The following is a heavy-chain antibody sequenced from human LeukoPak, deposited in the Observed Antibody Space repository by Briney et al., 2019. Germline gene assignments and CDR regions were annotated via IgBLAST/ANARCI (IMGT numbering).Heavy chain of an antibody. CDR1: GFTFSRYW. D-gene: IGHD5-12*01. J-gene: IGHJ4*02. Sequence: PGGSLRLSCTASGFTFSRYWMTWVRQAPGKGLEWVANIKEDGGAKYYVDSMKGRFTISRDNAKNSLYLQINSLRAEDTAVYYCARDSPGYGDYSYWGQGTLVTVSS. CDR3: ARDSPGYGDYSY. CDR2: IKEDGGAK. V-gene: IGHV3-7*04.